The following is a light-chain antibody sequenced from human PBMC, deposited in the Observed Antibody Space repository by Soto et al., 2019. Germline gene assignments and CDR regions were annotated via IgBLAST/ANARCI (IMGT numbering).Light chain of an antibody. J-gene: IGKJ5*01. CDR1: QSVSSH. V-gene: IGKV3-20*01. CDR3: QQSSSSPIT. Sequence: IVMTHSPATLSVSPGEVATVSFRASQSVSSHLAWYQHKPGQVPRLLMYAASSRATGIPDRFSGSGSGTDFTLTISRLEAEDFAVYYCQQSSSSPITFGQGTRLEIK. CDR2: AAS.